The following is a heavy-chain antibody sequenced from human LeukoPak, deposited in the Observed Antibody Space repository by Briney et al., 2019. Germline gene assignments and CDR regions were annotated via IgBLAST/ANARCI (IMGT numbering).Heavy chain of an antibody. V-gene: IGHV3-23*01. CDR1: GFTFSSYA. D-gene: IGHD2-2*01. J-gene: IGHJ4*02. Sequence: GGSLKLSCAASGFTFSSYAMSWVRQAPGKGLEWVSAISGSGGSTYYADSVKGRFTISRDNSKNALFLQMNSLRAEDTAVYYCAKSGPYCSSTSCNYFDYWGQGTLVTVSS. CDR3: AKSGPYCSSTSCNYFDY. CDR2: ISGSGGST.